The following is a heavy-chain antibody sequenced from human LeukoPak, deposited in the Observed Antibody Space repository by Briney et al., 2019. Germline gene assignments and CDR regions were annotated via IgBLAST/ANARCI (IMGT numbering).Heavy chain of an antibody. V-gene: IGHV3-43*02. Sequence: GGSLRLSCAAPGFIFDNYAIHWVRQAPGKGLEWVSLISGDGGSTFYADSVKGRFTISRDNSKNTLSLQMNSLRVEDTAIYYCAKDIQLSTWGLGTMVTVSS. CDR3: AKDIQLST. CDR1: GFIFDNYA. CDR2: ISGDGGST. D-gene: IGHD5-24*01. J-gene: IGHJ3*01.